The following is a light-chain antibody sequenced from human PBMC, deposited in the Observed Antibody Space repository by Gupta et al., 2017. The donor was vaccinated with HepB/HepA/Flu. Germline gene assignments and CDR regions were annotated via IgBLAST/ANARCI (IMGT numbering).Light chain of an antibody. CDR3: QQSYSTPYT. V-gene: IGKV1-39*01. CDR2: AAS. J-gene: IGKJ2*01. Sequence: DIQMTQSPSSLSASVGDRVTITCRASQSISSFLNWYQQKPGKAPNLLIYAASSLQSGVPSRFSGSGSGTDFTLTISSLQPEDFVTYYCQQSYSTPYTFGQGTNLEIK. CDR1: QSISSF.